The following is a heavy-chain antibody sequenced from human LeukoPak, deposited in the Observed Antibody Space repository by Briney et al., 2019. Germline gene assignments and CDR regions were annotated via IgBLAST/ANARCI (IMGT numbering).Heavy chain of an antibody. CDR3: ARGSRWLQLEPLDW. Sequence: GNSLRLSCAASGFTFSSSAMHWVRQAPGKGLEWVAVISPDGSDQYYADSVKGRFTISRDKSKNTLYVQMNGLREEDTAVYYCARGSRWLQLEPLDWWGQGTLVTVSS. V-gene: IGHV3-30*01. CDR2: ISPDGSDQ. CDR1: GFTFSSSA. D-gene: IGHD5-24*01. J-gene: IGHJ4*02.